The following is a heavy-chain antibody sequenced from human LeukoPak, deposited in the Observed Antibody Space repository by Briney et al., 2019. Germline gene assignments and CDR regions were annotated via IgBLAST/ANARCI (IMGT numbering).Heavy chain of an antibody. Sequence: SSVKVSCKASGGTFSSYAISWVRQAPGQGLEWMGMIIPILGIANYAQKFQGRVTITADKSTSTAYMELSSLRSEDTAVYYCARSNPVDTAMALDYWGQGTLVTVSS. V-gene: IGHV1-69*04. J-gene: IGHJ4*02. D-gene: IGHD5-18*01. CDR1: GGTFSSYA. CDR3: ARSNPVDTAMALDY. CDR2: IIPILGIA.